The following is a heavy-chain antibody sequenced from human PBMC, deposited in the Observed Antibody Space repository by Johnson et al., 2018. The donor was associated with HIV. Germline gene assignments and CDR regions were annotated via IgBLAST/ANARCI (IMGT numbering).Heavy chain of an antibody. D-gene: IGHD1-26*01. CDR3: ARGWVGATLRAFDI. CDR1: GFTFDDYG. J-gene: IGHJ3*02. CDR2: INWNGGNT. Sequence: VQLVESGGGVVQPGRSLRLSCAASGFTFDDYGMSWVRQAPGKGLEWVSGINWNGGNTGYADSVKGRFTISRDNAKKFLYLQMNSLTAEDTAFYYCARGWVGATLRAFDIWGQGTMVTVSS. V-gene: IGHV3-20*04.